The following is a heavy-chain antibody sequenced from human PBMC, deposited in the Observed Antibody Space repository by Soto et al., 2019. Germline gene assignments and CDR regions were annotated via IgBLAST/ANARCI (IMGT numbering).Heavy chain of an antibody. CDR1: GGAISSSGFN. Sequence: SETLSLTCRVSGGAISSSGFNWDWIRQPPGKGRGWIGTISVDGSTDHNPSLTSRPILSADTSKTEFSLKLPSVTAAHTAVYHCERFFRNAFDIWGHGTVVTVSS. V-gene: IGHV4-39*01. CDR3: ERFFRNAFDI. J-gene: IGHJ3*02. CDR2: ISVDGST.